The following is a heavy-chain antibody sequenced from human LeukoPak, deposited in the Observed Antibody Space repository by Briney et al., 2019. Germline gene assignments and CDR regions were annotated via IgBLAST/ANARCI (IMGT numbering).Heavy chain of an antibody. J-gene: IGHJ4*02. CDR3: AITMVRGVNFDY. V-gene: IGHV1-58*02. D-gene: IGHD3-10*01. CDR1: GFTFTSSA. CDR2: IVVGSGNT. Sequence: ASVKVSCKASGFTFTSSAMQWMRHARGQRLEWIGWIVVGSGNTNYAQKFQERVTITRDMSTSTAYMELSSLRSKDTAVYYCAITMVRGVNFDYWGQGTLVTVSS.